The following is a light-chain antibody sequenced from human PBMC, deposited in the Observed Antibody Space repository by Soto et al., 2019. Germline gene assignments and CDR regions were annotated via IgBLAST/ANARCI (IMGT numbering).Light chain of an antibody. CDR1: SSNIVAGYD. J-gene: IGLJ1*01. Sequence: QSLLTQPPSVSGAPGQRVTISCTGSSSNIVAGYDVHWYQQRPGTAPKLLIFGNINRPSGVPDRFSGSKSGTSASLAITGLQAEDEGDYYCQYYDSTLSARYVFGPGTKV. V-gene: IGLV1-40*01. CDR2: GNI. CDR3: QYYDSTLSARYV.